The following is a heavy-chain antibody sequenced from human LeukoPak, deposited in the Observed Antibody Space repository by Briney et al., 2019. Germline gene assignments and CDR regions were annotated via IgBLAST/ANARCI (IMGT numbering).Heavy chain of an antibody. J-gene: IGHJ4*02. V-gene: IGHV3-23*01. CDR1: GFTFSSYA. CDR2: ISGSGGST. D-gene: IGHD6-13*01. CDR3: AKVRPPHSSSWYEFDY. Sequence: GGYLRLSCAASGFTFSSYAMSWVRQAPGKGLEWVSAISGSGGSTYYADSVKGRFTISRDNSKNTLYLQMNSLRAEDTAVYYCAKVRPPHSSSWYEFDYWGQGTLVTVSS.